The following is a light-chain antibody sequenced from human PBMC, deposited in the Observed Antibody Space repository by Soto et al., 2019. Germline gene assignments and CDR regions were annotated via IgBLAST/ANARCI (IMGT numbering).Light chain of an antibody. V-gene: IGKV3-15*01. CDR3: HQYNFWPT. CDR2: GTS. J-gene: IGKJ1*01. CDR1: QSVSTN. Sequence: EIVMTQSPATLSVSPGERATLSCRASQSVSTNLAWYKQKPGQSPRLLIYGTSTRATGVPARFSGGGSGTEFTLTIKSLKSEDFAVYFCHQYNFWPTFGQGTKVDIK.